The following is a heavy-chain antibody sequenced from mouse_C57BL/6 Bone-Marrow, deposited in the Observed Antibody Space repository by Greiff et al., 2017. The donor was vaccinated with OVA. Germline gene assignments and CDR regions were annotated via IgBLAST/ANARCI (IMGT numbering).Heavy chain of an antibody. CDR1: GFTFSSYG. D-gene: IGHD4-1*01. J-gene: IGHJ2*01. CDR2: ISSGGSYT. Sequence: EVKLMESGGDLVKPGGSLKLSCAASGFTFSSYGMSWVRQTPDKRLEWVATISSGGSYTYYPDSVKGRFTISRDNAKNTLYLQMSSLKSEDTAMYYCARRLGLYFDYWGQGTTLTVSS. V-gene: IGHV5-6*02. CDR3: ARRLGLYFDY.